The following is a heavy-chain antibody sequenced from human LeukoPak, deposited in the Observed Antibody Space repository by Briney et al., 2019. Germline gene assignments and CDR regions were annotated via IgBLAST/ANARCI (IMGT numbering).Heavy chain of an antibody. J-gene: IGHJ3*02. CDR3: ARIPDIKAFDI. D-gene: IGHD5-12*01. Sequence: PSETLSLTCAVSGGSISSGGYSWSWIRQPPGKGLEWIGYIYYSGSTYYNPSLKSRVTISVDTSKNQFSLKLSSVTAADTAVYYCARIPDIKAFDIWGQGTMVTVSS. V-gene: IGHV4-30-2*03. CDR2: IYYSGST. CDR1: GGSISSGGYS.